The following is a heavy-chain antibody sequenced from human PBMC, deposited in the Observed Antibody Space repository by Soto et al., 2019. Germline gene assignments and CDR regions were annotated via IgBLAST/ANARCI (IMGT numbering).Heavy chain of an antibody. J-gene: IGHJ4*02. CDR3: ARAGINYDILTGYYARDFDY. Sequence: ASVKVSCKASGHTFTSYGISWVRQAPGQGLEWMGWISAYNGNTNYAQKLQGRVTMTTDTSTSTAYMELRSLRSDDTAVYYCARAGINYDILTGYYARDFDYWGQGTLVTVSS. CDR1: GHTFTSYG. CDR2: ISAYNGNT. D-gene: IGHD3-9*01. V-gene: IGHV1-18*01.